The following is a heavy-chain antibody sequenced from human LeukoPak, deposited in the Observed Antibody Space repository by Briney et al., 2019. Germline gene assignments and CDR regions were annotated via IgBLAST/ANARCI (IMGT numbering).Heavy chain of an antibody. CDR3: ARAHSSSWYYYYYYYMDV. J-gene: IGHJ6*03. V-gene: IGHV1-18*01. CDR2: ISAYNGNT. D-gene: IGHD6-13*01. Sequence: ASVKVSCKASGYTFTSYGISWVRQAPGQGLEWMGWISAYNGNTNYAQKLQGRVTMTTDTSTSTAYMELRSLRSDDTAVYYCARAHSSSWYYYYYYYMDVWGKGTTVTVSS. CDR1: GYTFTSYG.